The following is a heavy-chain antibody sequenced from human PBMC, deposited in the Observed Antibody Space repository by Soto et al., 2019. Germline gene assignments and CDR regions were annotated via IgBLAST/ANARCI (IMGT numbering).Heavy chain of an antibody. J-gene: IGHJ5*02. V-gene: IGHV3-7*04. CDR3: TRDLNPECGP. CDR2: MNPDGSEQ. Sequence: EVHLVESGGGLVQPGGSLRLSCAASGFTFSDYWMTWVRQTPGKGLEGVANMNPDGSEQYYLDSVKGRFTISRDNAKKSLYLQMHNLRGEDTAVYYCTRDLNPECGPWGQGTQVILSS. D-gene: IGHD2-21*01. CDR1: GFTFSDYW.